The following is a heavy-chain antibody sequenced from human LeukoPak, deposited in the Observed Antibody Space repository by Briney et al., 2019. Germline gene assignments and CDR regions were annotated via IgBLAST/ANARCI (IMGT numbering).Heavy chain of an antibody. CDR2: IYYTGT. J-gene: IGHJ6*03. CDR1: GGSVTDYY. Sequence: SETLSLTCTVSGGSVTDYYWSWIRQSPGKGLEWIGYIYYTGTSYNPSLKSRVTISADTSKNQFSLKLISVTAADTAVYYCARESGSSSYYYYYMDVWGKGTTVTVSS. CDR3: ARESGSSSYYYYYMDV. D-gene: IGHD3-10*01. V-gene: IGHV4-59*02.